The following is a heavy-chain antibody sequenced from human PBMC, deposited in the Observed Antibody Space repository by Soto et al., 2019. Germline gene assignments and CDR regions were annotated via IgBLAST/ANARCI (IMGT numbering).Heavy chain of an antibody. Sequence: EVQLVESGGGLVQPGGSLRLSCAASGFTFSTYSMNWVRQAPGKGLEWLSYISSSSNIIHYADSVRGRFTISRDNAENSLYLQVNSLRDEDTAVYFCARLYSTSSVERWFDPWGQGTLVTVSS. CDR2: ISSSSNII. D-gene: IGHD2-2*01. CDR1: GFTFSTYS. J-gene: IGHJ5*02. CDR3: ARLYSTSSVERWFDP. V-gene: IGHV3-48*02.